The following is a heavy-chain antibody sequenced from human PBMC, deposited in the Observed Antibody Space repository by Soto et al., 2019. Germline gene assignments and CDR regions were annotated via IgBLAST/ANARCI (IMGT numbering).Heavy chain of an antibody. CDR2: ISSSSSYT. D-gene: IGHD5-12*01. V-gene: IGHV3-11*05. J-gene: IGHJ4*02. Sequence: PGGSLRLSCAASGFTFSDYYVSWIRQARGKGLEWVSYISSSSSYTNYADSVKGRFTISRDNAKNSLYLQMNSLRAEDTAVYYCARDHHRYSGYDYVDYWGQGTLVTVSS. CDR3: ARDHHRYSGYDYVDY. CDR1: GFTFSDYY.